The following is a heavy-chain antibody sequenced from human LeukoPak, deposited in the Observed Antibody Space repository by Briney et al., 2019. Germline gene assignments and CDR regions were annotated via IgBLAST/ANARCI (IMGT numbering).Heavy chain of an antibody. D-gene: IGHD5-12*01. CDR1: GFTFSTYT. J-gene: IGHJ4*02. CDR2: ISSSSYT. CDR3: ARDFSGYDYNFDY. V-gene: IGHV3-21*01. Sequence: PGGSLRLSCAASGFTFSTYTMNWVRQAPGKGLEWVSFISSSSYTYYADSVKGRFTISRDNTKKSLYLQMNSLRAEDTAVYYCARDFSGYDYNFDYWGQGTLVTVSS.